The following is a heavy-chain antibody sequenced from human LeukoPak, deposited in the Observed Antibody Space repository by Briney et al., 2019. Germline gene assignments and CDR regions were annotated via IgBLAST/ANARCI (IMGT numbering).Heavy chain of an antibody. J-gene: IGHJ4*02. CDR2: IYPGDSDT. Sequence: GESLKISCKGSGYSFTSYWTGWVRQMPGKGLEWMGIIYPGDSDTRYSPSFQGQVTISADKSISTAYLQWSSLKASDTAMYYCARRALSPTIFGETYYFDYWGQGTLVTVSS. CDR1: GYSFTSYW. V-gene: IGHV5-51*01. D-gene: IGHD3-3*01. CDR3: ARRALSPTIFGETYYFDY.